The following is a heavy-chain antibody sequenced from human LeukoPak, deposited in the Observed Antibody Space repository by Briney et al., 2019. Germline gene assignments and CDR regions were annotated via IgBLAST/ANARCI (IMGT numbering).Heavy chain of an antibody. CDR2: IYHSGST. CDR1: GYSISSGYY. J-gene: IGHJ4*02. Sequence: SETLSLTCTVSGYSISSGYYWGWIRQPPEKGLEWIRSIYHSGSTYYNPSLKSRVTISVDTSKNQFSLKLSSVTAADTAVYYCARPSIQDYYDSSGYFDYWGQGTLVTVSS. CDR3: ARPSIQDYYDSSGYFDY. V-gene: IGHV4-38-2*02. D-gene: IGHD3-22*01.